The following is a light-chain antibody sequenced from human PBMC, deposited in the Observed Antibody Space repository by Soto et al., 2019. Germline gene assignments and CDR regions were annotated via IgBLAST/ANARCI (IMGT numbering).Light chain of an antibody. Sequence: EIVMTQSPATLSVSPGERVTLSCRASQSVSPSSLAWYQQRPGQSPRLLIYGASSRATGIPDRFSGRGSGTDFTLIISRLEPEDFAVYYCQQFAGSFGGGTKVDIK. CDR2: GAS. J-gene: IGKJ4*02. CDR3: QQFAGS. CDR1: QSVSPSS. V-gene: IGKV3-20*01.